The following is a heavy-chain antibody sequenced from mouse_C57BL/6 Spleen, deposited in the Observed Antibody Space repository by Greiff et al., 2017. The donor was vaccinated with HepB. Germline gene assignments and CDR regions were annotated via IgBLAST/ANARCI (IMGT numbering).Heavy chain of an antibody. J-gene: IGHJ3*01. V-gene: IGHV1-69*01. CDR3: ARHYYSTAWFAY. D-gene: IGHD2-5*01. CDR2: IDPSDSYT. CDR1: GYTFTSYW. Sequence: QVQLQHPGAELVMPGASVKLSCKASGYTFTSYWMHWVKQRPGQGLEWIGEIDPSDSYTNYNQKFKGKSTLTVDKSSSTAYMQLSSLTSEDSAVYYCARHYYSTAWFAYWGQGTLVTVSA.